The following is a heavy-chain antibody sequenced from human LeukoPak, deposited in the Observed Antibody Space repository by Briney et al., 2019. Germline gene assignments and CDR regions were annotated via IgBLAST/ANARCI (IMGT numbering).Heavy chain of an antibody. CDR3: ARDYDPGYYYMDV. CDR1: GFTFSSHW. V-gene: IGHV3-74*01. D-gene: IGHD3-3*01. J-gene: IGHJ6*03. Sequence: GGSLRLSCAASGFTFSSHWMHWVRQAPGKGLVWVSRINSDGISTNYADSVKGRFTISRDNAKNTLYLQMNSLRAEDTAVYYCARDYDPGYYYMDVWGKGTTVTVSS. CDR2: INSDGIST.